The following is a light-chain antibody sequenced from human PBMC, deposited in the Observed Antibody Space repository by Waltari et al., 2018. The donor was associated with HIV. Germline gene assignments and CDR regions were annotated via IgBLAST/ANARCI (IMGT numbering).Light chain of an antibody. V-gene: IGKV3-15*01. CDR3: QQYDVWPLT. CDR2: GAS. Sequence: DILLTQSPATLSVSPGVRGTLSCRASQSVGLNLAWYPQRPGQPPSLLVYGASTRASDVSTRFSASGSGTEFTLTITSVRSEDFATYFCQQYDVWPLTFGGGTNVDLK. CDR1: QSVGLN. J-gene: IGKJ4*01.